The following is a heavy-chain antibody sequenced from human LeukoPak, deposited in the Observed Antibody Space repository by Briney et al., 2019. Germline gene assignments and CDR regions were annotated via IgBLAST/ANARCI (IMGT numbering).Heavy chain of an antibody. CDR1: GYTLTELS. CDR2: FDPEDGET. D-gene: IGHD5-18*01. CDR3: ATDVPVDTAMVY. V-gene: IGHV1-24*01. J-gene: IGHJ4*02. Sequence: ASVKVSCMVSGYTLTELSMHWVRQAPGKGLEWMGGFDPEDGETIYAQKFQGRATMTEDTSTDTAYMELSSLRSEDTAVYYCATDVPVDTAMVYWGQETLVTVSS.